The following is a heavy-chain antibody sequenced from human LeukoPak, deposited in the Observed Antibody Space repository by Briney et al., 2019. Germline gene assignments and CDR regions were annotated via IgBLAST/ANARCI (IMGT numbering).Heavy chain of an antibody. J-gene: IGHJ5*02. V-gene: IGHV3-33*01. D-gene: IGHD3-22*01. CDR1: GFIFSSYG. CDR3: ARDFWRFYDTGSSDSFDR. Sequence: EASLRLACTASGFIFSSYGMHWVRQAPGKGLQWVAVIWYDGKKKHYVDSVKGRFMISRDNSENTLYLQMSNLTVEDTALYYCARDFWRFYDTGSSDSFDRWGQGTLVTVSS. CDR2: IWYDGKKK.